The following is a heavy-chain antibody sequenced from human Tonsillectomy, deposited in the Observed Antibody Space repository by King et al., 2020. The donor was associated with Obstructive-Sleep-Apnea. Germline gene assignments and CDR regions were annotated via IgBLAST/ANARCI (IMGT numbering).Heavy chain of an antibody. Sequence: RVTLKESGPALVKPTQTLTLTCTFSGFSLSTSGMCVSWIRQPPGKALEWLARIDWDDDKYYSTSLKTRLTISKDTSKNQVVLTMTNMDPVDTATDYCARIGYKYVSSNYYMVFDYWGQGTLVTVSS. J-gene: IGHJ4*02. D-gene: IGHD3-22*01. CDR2: IDWDDDK. CDR1: GFSLSTSGMC. V-gene: IGHV2-70*11. CDR3: ARIGYKYVSSNYYMVFDY.